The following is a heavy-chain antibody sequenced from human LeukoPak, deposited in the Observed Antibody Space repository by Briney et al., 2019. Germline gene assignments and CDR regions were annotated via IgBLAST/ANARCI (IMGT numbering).Heavy chain of an antibody. CDR3: ARGLDLGSRGYYYFDYHYYYMDV. Sequence: ASVKVSCKASGYTFTNYGITWVRQAPGQGLEWMGWISAYNSDTHYAQKLQGRVAMTTDTSTRTVYMELRSLRHDDTAVYYCARGLDLGSRGYYYFDYHYYYMDVWGKGTTVAVSS. D-gene: IGHD3-22*01. V-gene: IGHV1-18*01. CDR1: GYTFTNYG. CDR2: ISAYNSDT. J-gene: IGHJ6*03.